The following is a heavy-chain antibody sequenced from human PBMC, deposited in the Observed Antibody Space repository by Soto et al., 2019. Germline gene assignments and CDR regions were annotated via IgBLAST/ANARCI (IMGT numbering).Heavy chain of an antibody. CDR3: ARGSGFGESFDY. V-gene: IGHV4-38-2*01. CDR2: IYHSGST. CDR1: GYSISSGYY. D-gene: IGHD3-10*01. Sequence: SETLSLTCAVSGYSISSGYYWGCIRQPPGKGLEWIGSIYHSGSTYYNPSLKSRVTISVDTSKNQFSLKLSSVTAADTAVYYCARGSGFGESFDYWGQGTLVTVSS. J-gene: IGHJ4*02.